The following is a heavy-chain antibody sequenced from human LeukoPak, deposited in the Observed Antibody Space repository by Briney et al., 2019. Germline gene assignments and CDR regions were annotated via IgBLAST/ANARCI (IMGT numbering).Heavy chain of an antibody. J-gene: IGHJ3*02. CDR3: ARPVRHPLAFDI. V-gene: IGHV3-11*01. CDR1: GFTFSDYY. CDR2: ISSSGSTI. D-gene: IGHD3-10*02. Sequence: GGSLRLSCAASGFTFSDYYMSWIRQAPGKGLECISYISSSGSTIHDADSVKGRFTISRDNAKNSLYLQMNSLRAEDTAVYYCARPVRHPLAFDIWGQGTMVTVSS.